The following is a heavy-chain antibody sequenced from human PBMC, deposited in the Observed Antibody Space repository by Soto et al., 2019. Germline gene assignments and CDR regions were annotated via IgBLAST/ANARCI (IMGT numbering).Heavy chain of an antibody. V-gene: IGHV4-34*01. CDR3: ARGRGRWLPLMIVXY. D-gene: IGHD5-12*01. Sequence: SETLSLTCGVYGGSLSGYTWSWIRQPPGKGLEWIGEIIHSGTTNYNPSLKSRVTISVDTSNNRFSLKLNSVTAADTAVYYCARGRGRWLPLMIVXYWGQGTLVTVSS. CDR1: GGSLSGYT. J-gene: IGHJ4*02. CDR2: IIHSGTT.